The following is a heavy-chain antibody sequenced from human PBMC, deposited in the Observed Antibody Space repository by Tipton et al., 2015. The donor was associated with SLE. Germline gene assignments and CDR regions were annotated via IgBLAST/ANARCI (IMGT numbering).Heavy chain of an antibody. V-gene: IGHV3-21*01. Sequence: GSLRLSCVASGFTFSSYSMNWVRQVPGKGLEWVSSISSSSGYIYYADSVKGRFTISRDNAKNSLYLQMNSLRAEDTAAYYCARVYSSNWYDYYYMDVWGKGTTVTVSS. D-gene: IGHD6-13*01. J-gene: IGHJ6*03. CDR1: GFTFSSYS. CDR3: ARVYSSNWYDYYYMDV. CDR2: ISSSSGYI.